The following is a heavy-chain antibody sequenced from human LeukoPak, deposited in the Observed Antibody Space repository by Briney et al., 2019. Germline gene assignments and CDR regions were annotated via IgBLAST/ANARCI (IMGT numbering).Heavy chain of an antibody. J-gene: IGHJ6*03. CDR2: INSDGSST. V-gene: IGHV3-74*01. D-gene: IGHD2-2*01. CDR1: GFTFSSYW. Sequence: GGSLRLSCAASGFTFSSYWMHWVRQAPGKGLVWVSRINSDGSSTSYADSVKGRFTVSRDNAKNTLYLQMNSLRAEDTAVYYCARRTLGYCSSTSCPVTYYMDVWGKGTTVTVSS. CDR3: ARRTLGYCSSTSCPVTYYMDV.